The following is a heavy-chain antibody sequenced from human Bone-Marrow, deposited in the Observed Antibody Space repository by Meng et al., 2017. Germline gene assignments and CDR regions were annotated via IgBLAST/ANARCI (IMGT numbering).Heavy chain of an antibody. CDR1: GFTFSSYE. V-gene: IGHV3-66*02. D-gene: IGHD5-24*01. J-gene: IGHJ4*02. Sequence: GGSLRLSCAASGFTFSSYEMNWVRQAPGKGLEWVSVFYRGGDIYYADSVRGRFTISRDNSQNTLYLQMNSLRPADTAVYYCVGADGYNFFDYWGQGTLVTVSS. CDR2: FYRGGDI. CDR3: VGADGYNFFDY.